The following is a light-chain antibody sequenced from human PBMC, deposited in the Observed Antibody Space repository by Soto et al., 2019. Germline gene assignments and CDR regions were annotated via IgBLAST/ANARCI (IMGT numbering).Light chain of an antibody. CDR3: QEHGSSPFT. J-gene: IGKJ3*01. CDR2: GAS. V-gene: IGKV3-20*01. CDR1: QSVSANY. Sequence: EIVLTQSPGTLSLSPGERATLSCRASQSVSANYLAWYQQKPGQAPRLLIYGASSRATGIPDSFSGSGFGTDFPVTISRLETEDFAVYFCQEHGSSPFTFGPGTKVDV.